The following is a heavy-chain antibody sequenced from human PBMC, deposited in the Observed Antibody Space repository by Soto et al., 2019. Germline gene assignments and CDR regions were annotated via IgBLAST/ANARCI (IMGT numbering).Heavy chain of an antibody. Sequence: EVQLVESGGGLVQPGGSLRLSCAASGFTFSSYWMHWVRQAPGKGLVWVSRINSDGSSTTYADSVKGRFTISRDNAKNTLYLQMNSLRAEDTAVYYCTRDPTYFYDSSGYYDYWGQGTLVTVSS. CDR1: GFTFSSYW. J-gene: IGHJ4*02. V-gene: IGHV3-74*01. D-gene: IGHD3-22*01. CDR3: TRDPTYFYDSSGYYDY. CDR2: INSDGSST.